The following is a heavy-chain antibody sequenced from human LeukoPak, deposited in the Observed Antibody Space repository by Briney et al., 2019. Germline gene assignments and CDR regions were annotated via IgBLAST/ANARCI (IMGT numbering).Heavy chain of an antibody. CDR1: GYTFTSYY. D-gene: IGHD3-10*01. CDR3: ARPYNWNLIPMVRGVTDNAFDI. V-gene: IGHV1-46*01. Sequence: VASVKVSCKASGYTFTSYYMHWVRQAPGQGLEWMGIINPSGGSTSYAQKSQGRVTMTRDTSTSTVYMELSSLRSEDTAVYYCARPYNWNLIPMVRGVTDNAFDIWGQGTMVTVSS. J-gene: IGHJ3*02. CDR2: INPSGGST.